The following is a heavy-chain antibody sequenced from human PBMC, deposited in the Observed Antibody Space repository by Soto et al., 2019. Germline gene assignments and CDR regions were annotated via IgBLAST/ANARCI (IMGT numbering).Heavy chain of an antibody. CDR2: IYYSGST. CDR3: ARRYARHDKTTNWFDP. D-gene: IGHD1-1*01. J-gene: IGHJ5*02. Sequence: LSLTCTVSGGSISSSSYYWGWIRQPPGKGLEWIGSIYYSGSTYYNPSLKSRVTISVDTSKNQFSLKLSSVTAADTAVYYCARRYARHDKTTNWFDPWGQGTLVTVPS. V-gene: IGHV4-39*01. CDR1: GGSISSSSYY.